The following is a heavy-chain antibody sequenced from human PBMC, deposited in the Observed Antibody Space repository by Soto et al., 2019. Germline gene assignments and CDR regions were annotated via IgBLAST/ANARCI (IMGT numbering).Heavy chain of an antibody. CDR1: GLTFSSYA. D-gene: IGHD6-19*01. J-gene: IGHJ6*03. V-gene: IGHV3-23*01. CDR3: AKGAGFYYYYYMDV. CDR2: ISGSGGST. Sequence: GSLRLSCAASGLTFSSYAMSWVRQAPGKGLEWVSTISGSGGSTYYADSVKGRFTISRDNSKNTLYLQMNSLRAEDTAVYYCAKGAGFYYYYYMDVWGKGTTVTVSS.